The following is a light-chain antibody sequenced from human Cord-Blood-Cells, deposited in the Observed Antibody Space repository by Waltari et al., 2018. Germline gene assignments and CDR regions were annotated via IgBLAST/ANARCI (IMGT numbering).Light chain of an antibody. CDR3: SSYAGSNNFV. V-gene: IGLV2-8*01. Sequence: QSALTQPPSASGSPGQSITISCTGTSSDVGSYNFVSWYQQHPGKAPKLMIYEGSKRPSGVSDRFSGSKSGNTASLTVSGLQAEDEADYYCSSYAGSNNFVFGAGTKVTVL. J-gene: IGLJ1*01. CDR1: SSDVGSYNF. CDR2: EGS.